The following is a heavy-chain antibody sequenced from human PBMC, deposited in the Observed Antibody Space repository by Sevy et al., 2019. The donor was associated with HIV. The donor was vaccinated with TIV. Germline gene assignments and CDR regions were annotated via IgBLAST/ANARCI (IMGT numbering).Heavy chain of an antibody. J-gene: IGHJ6*02. V-gene: IGHV1-18*03. Sequence: ASVKVSCKASGYTFTSYGISWVRQAPGQGLEWMGWISAYNGNTNYAQKLQGRVTMTTDTSTSTAYMELRSLRSDDMAVYYCARGLKGDYYDSSGYHYGMDVWGQGTTVTVSS. CDR3: ARGLKGDYYDSSGYHYGMDV. D-gene: IGHD3-22*01. CDR2: ISAYNGNT. CDR1: GYTFTSYG.